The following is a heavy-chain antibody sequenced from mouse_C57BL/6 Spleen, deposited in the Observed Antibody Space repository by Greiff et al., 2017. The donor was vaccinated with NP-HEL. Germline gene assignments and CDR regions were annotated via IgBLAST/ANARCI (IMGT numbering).Heavy chain of an antibody. D-gene: IGHD2-4*01. CDR2: IDPENGDT. Sequence: SGAELVRPGASVKLSCTASGFNIKDDYMHWVKQRPEQGLEWIGWIDPENGDTEYASKFQGKATITADTSSNTAYLQLSSLTSEDTAVYYCTTGDYDVDYWGQGTTLTVSS. CDR1: GFNIKDDY. J-gene: IGHJ2*01. CDR3: TTGDYDVDY. V-gene: IGHV14-4*01.